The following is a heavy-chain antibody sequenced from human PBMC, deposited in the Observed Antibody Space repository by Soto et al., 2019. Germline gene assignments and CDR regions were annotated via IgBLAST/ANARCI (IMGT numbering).Heavy chain of an antibody. V-gene: IGHV3-30-3*01. CDR3: ARSGGSYFGPFDY. CDR1: GFTFSSYT. D-gene: IGHD1-26*01. CDR2: ISFDGSNK. Sequence: GGSLRLSCAASGFTFSSYTMHWVRQTPGKGLEWVAVISFDGSNKFYADSVKGRFTISRDNSKNTLYLQMNSLRTEDTAVFYCARSGGSYFGPFDYWGKGTRATSPQ. J-gene: IGHJ4*02.